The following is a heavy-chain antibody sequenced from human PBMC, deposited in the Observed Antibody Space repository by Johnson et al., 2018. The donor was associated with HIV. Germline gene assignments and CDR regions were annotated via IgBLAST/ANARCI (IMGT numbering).Heavy chain of an antibody. V-gene: IGHV3-66*01. CDR2: IYSGGST. CDR1: GFTVSSNY. CDR3: ARKDDTNAFDI. J-gene: IGHJ3*02. Sequence: VQLVESGGGLVQPGGSLRLSCAASGFTVSSNYMCWVRQAPGKGLEWVSVIYSGGSTYYADSVKGRFTISRDNSKNTLYLQMNSLRAEDTAVYYCARKDDTNAFDIWGQGTMVTVSS. D-gene: IGHD3-22*01.